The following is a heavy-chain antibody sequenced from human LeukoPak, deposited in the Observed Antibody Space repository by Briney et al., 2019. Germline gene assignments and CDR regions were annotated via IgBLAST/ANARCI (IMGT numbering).Heavy chain of an antibody. D-gene: IGHD3-10*01. J-gene: IGHJ5*02. CDR2: IDWDDDK. CDR1: GFSLSTSGMC. CDR3: ARLRTYYYGSGSRRDWFDP. Sequence: SGPALVKPTQTLTLTCTFSGFSLSTSGMCVSWIRQPPGKALEWLALIDWDDDKYYSTSLKTRLTIFKDTSKNQVVLTMTNMDPVDTATYYCARLRTYYYGSGSRRDWFDPWGQGTLVTVSS. V-gene: IGHV2-70*01.